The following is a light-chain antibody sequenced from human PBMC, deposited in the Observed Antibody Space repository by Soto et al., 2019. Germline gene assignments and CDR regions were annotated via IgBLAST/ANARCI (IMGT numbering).Light chain of an antibody. V-gene: IGLV2-23*03. Sequence: QSVLTQPASVSGSPGQSITISCTGTSSDVGSYNLVSWYQQHPGKAPKLMIYEGSKRPSGVSNRFSGSKSGNTASLTISGLQAEDEADYYCCSYAGSSPVVVFGGGTQLTVL. CDR2: EGS. CDR1: SSDVGSYNL. CDR3: CSYAGSSPVVV. J-gene: IGLJ2*01.